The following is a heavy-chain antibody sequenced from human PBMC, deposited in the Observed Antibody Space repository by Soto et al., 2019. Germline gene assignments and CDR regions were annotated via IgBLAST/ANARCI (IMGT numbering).Heavy chain of an antibody. V-gene: IGHV3-23*01. CDR2: ISGGGTST. J-gene: IGHJ6*03. CDR3: AKMGPNKYYYYYMDV. D-gene: IGHD3-16*01. Sequence: GGSLRLSCAASGLTFSSSAMSWVRQAPGKGLEWVSVISGGGTSTYFADSVKGRFTISRDNSKNTLYLQMNSLRAEDTAVYYCAKMGPNKYYYYYMDVWGKGTTVTVSS. CDR1: GLTFSSSA.